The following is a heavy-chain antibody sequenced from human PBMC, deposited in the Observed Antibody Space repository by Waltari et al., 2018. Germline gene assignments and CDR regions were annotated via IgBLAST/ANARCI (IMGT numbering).Heavy chain of an antibody. Sequence: QVQLVQSGAEVKKPGSSVKVSCKASGGTFSSYAISWVRTAPGQGLEWMGGIIPIFGTANYAQKFQGRVTITADESTSTAYMELSSLRSEDTAVYYCARGKGNYVLEWLLNDAFDIWGQGTMVTVSS. CDR1: GGTFSSYA. V-gene: IGHV1-69*12. CDR2: IIPIFGTA. CDR3: ARGKGNYVLEWLLNDAFDI. J-gene: IGHJ3*02. D-gene: IGHD3-3*01.